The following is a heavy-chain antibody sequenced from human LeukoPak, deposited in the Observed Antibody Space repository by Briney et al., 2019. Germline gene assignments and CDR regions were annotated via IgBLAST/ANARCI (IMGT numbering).Heavy chain of an antibody. Sequence: GSLRLSCAASGFTFSSYDMHCVRQATGKGLEWVSAIGTAGDTYYPGSVKGRFTISRENAKNSLYLQMNSLRAGDTAVYYCARASGTGWFDPWGQGTLVTVSS. CDR3: ARASGTGWFDP. CDR1: GFTFSSYD. J-gene: IGHJ5*02. D-gene: IGHD3-3*01. V-gene: IGHV3-13*01. CDR2: IGTAGDT.